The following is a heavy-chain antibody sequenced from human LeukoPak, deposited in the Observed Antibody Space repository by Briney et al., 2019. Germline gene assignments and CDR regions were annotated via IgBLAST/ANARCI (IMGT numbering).Heavy chain of an antibody. CDR3: ARAIWSGYSSYYFDY. Sequence: GASVKVSCKVSGYTLTELSMHWVRQAPGQGLEWMGRIIPIFGTANYAQKFQGRVTITTDESTSTAYMELSSLRSEDTAVYYCARAIWSGYSSYYFDYWGQGTLVTVSS. CDR1: GYTLTELS. J-gene: IGHJ4*02. CDR2: IIPIFGTA. V-gene: IGHV1-69*05. D-gene: IGHD3-3*01.